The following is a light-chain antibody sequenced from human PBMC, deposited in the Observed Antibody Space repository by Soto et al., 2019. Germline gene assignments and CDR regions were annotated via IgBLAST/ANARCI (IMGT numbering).Light chain of an antibody. CDR1: QSVSSSY. CDR2: GAS. V-gene: IGKV3-20*01. J-gene: IGKJ5*01. Sequence: EIVLTQSPGTLSLSPGERATLSCRASQSVSSSYLAWYQQKHGQDPRLLIHGASSRATGIPDRFSGSGSGTNFTLTNSRMEPEDFAVYYCQQYGSSPPSTFGQGTRLEL. CDR3: QQYGSSPPST.